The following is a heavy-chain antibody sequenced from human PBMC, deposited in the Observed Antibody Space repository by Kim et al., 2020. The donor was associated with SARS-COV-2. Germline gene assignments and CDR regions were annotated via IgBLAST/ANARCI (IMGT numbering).Heavy chain of an antibody. CDR1: GFTFRNYA. D-gene: IGHD3-16*01. Sequence: GGSLRLSCTASGFTFRNYAMHWVRQAPGKGLEWVSSITADGSDKYYADSVQGRFTISRDNSKNTVYLQINTLRSDDTAVYYCARVFSDAFSWVSYRHWGQGTRVTVSS. V-gene: IGHV3-30*04. CDR2: ITADGSDK. CDR3: ARVFSDAFSWVSYRH. J-gene: IGHJ4*02.